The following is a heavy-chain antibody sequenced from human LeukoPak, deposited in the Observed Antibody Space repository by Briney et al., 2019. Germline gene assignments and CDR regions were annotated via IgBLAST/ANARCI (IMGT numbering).Heavy chain of an antibody. D-gene: IGHD2-21*02. V-gene: IGHV4-30-4*08. CDR1: GGSISSGDYY. CDR3: ASSTDRYCGGDCYSNDY. J-gene: IGHJ4*02. CDR2: IYYSGST. Sequence: SETLSLTCTVSGGSISSGDYYWSWIRQPPGKGLEWIGYIYYSGSTYYNPSLKSRVTLSVDTSKNQFSLKLSSVTAADTAVYYCASSTDRYCGGDCYSNDYWGQGTLVTVSS.